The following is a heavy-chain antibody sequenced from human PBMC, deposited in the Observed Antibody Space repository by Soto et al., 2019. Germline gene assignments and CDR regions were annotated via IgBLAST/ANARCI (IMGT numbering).Heavy chain of an antibody. CDR3: ARDXAWFGENGYYYYYGMDV. Sequence: PSETLSLTCAVSGGSISSYYWSWVRQPPGKGLEWIGYIYYSGSTNYNPSLKSRVTISVDTSKNQFSLKLSSVTAADTAVYYCARDXAWFGENGYYYYYGMDVWGQGTTVTVSS. CDR2: IYYSGST. V-gene: IGHV4-59*01. D-gene: IGHD3-10*01. J-gene: IGHJ6*02. CDR1: GGSISSYY.